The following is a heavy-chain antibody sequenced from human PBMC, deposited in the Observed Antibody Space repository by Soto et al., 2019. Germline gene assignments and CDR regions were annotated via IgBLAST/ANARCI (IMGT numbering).Heavy chain of an antibody. CDR2: IYFSGST. CDR1: GGSISSYY. Sequence: SETLSLTCTVSGGSISSYYWSWIRQSPGKRLEWIGYIYFSGSTNYNPSLKSRVTISGDTSKNQFSLKLTSVTAADTAVYYCARVEYSGYPRIWGQGTLVTVSA. CDR3: ARVEYSGYPRI. V-gene: IGHV4-59*01. J-gene: IGHJ4*02. D-gene: IGHD5-12*01.